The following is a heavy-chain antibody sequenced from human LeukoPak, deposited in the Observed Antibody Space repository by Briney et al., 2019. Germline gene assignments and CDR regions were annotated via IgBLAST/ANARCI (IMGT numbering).Heavy chain of an antibody. Sequence: GGSLRLSCAASGFTFSSYSMNWVRQAPGKGLEWVSSISSSSSYIYYADSVKGRFTISRDNAKNSLYLQMNSLRAEDTAVYYCARDAFYGDDYYYYYMDVWGKGTTVTVSS. CDR3: ARDAFYGDDYYYYYMDV. D-gene: IGHD4-17*01. J-gene: IGHJ6*03. CDR2: ISSSSSYI. V-gene: IGHV3-21*01. CDR1: GFTFSSYS.